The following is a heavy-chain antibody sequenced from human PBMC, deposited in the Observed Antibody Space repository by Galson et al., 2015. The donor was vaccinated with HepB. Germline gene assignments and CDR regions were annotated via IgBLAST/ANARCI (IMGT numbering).Heavy chain of an antibody. J-gene: IGHJ3*02. D-gene: IGHD1-26*01. Sequence: SLRLSCAASGFTFSTYGMSWVRQAPGKGLEWVSSISGSGGRTPYADSVKGRFTISRDNSKDTLYLQMRSLRVEDTAVYYCAKIGTDAFDIWGQGTMVTVSS. CDR2: ISGSGGRT. V-gene: IGHV3-23*01. CDR1: GFTFSTYG. CDR3: AKIGTDAFDI.